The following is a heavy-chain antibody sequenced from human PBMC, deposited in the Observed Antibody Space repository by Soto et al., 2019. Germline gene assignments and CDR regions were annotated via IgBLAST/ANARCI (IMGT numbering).Heavy chain of an antibody. Sequence: PSGTLSLTCGVASGSISSGGYSWSWIRQPPGKGLEWIGFIDHSGSTYYNPSLKSRVTISVDRSKNKISLNLTSVTAADTAVYYCARGPDYYDSSGYYYWGQGTLVTVSS. CDR1: SGSISSGGYS. J-gene: IGHJ4*02. CDR2: IDHSGST. CDR3: ARGPDYYDSSGYYY. D-gene: IGHD3-22*01. V-gene: IGHV4-30-2*01.